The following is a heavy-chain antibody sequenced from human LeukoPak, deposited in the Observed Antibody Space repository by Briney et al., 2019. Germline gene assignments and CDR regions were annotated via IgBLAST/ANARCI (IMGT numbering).Heavy chain of an antibody. J-gene: IGHJ4*02. CDR2: IYYSGST. Sequence: PAETLSLTCTVAGGSMSSYYWSWRRQPPGKGLEWVGYIYYSGSTNYNPSLKSRVTISVDTSKNQFTLKLRSVTAADTAVYYCARGRYGWLPFDYWGQGTLVTVSS. CDR3: ARGRYGWLPFDY. V-gene: IGHV4-59*01. CDR1: GGSMSSYY. D-gene: IGHD3-16*01.